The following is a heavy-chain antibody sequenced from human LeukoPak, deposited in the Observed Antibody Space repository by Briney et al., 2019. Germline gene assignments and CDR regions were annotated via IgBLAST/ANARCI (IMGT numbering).Heavy chain of an antibody. CDR1: GFTFSSYG. J-gene: IGHJ3*02. CDR2: IWYDGSNK. D-gene: IGHD3-22*01. V-gene: IGHV3-33*06. CDR3: AKDGPDYYDRAFDI. Sequence: PGRSLRLSCAASGFTFSSYGMHWVRQAPGKGLDWVAVIWYDGSNKYYADSVKGRFTISRDNSKNTPYLQMNSLRAEDTAVYYCAKDGPDYYDRAFDIWGQGTMVTVSS.